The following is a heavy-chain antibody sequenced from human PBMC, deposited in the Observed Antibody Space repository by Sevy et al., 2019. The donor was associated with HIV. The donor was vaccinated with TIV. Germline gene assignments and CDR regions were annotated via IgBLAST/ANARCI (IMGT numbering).Heavy chain of an antibody. CDR2: ISSISSYI. J-gene: IGHJ4*01. Sequence: GGSLRLSCEASGFTFSSYSMNWVRQAPGKGLEWVSSISSISSYIYYADSVKGRFTISRDNAKNSLYLQMNSLRAEDTAAYYYARVRRYSDGPSYDFDFWGQGTLVTVSS. CDR1: GFTFSSYS. V-gene: IGHV3-21*01. CDR3: ARVRRYSDGPSYDFDF. D-gene: IGHD5-18*01.